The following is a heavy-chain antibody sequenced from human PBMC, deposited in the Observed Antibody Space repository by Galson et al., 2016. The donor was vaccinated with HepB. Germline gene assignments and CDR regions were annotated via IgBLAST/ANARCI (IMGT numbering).Heavy chain of an antibody. D-gene: IGHD1-1*01. Sequence: SLRLSCAASAFSFSSYGMHWVRQAPGKGLEWVAVISFEGSHKYYADSVKGRFTIARDNSKSTLYFQIRSRRPEDTAVYYCARDPQLERVYGMDVWGQGTTVTVSS. CDR3: ARDPQLERVYGMDV. CDR1: AFSFSSYG. V-gene: IGHV3-30*03. J-gene: IGHJ6*02. CDR2: ISFEGSHK.